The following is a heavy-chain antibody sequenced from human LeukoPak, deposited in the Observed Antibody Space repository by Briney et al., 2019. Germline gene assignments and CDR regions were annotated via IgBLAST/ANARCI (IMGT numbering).Heavy chain of an antibody. V-gene: IGHV3-30*02. CDR3: AKGGVAARSFFDY. CDR2: IRYDGSNK. J-gene: IGHJ4*02. D-gene: IGHD6-6*01. CDR1: GFTFSSYG. Sequence: GGSLRLSCAASGFTFSSYGMHWVRQAPGKGLEWVAFIRYDGSNKYYADSVKGRFTISRDNSKNTLYLQMNSLRAEDTAVYYCAKGGVAARSFFDYWGQGTLVTVSS.